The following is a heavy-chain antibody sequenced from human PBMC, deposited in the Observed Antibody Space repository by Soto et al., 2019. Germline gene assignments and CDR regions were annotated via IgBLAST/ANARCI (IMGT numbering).Heavy chain of an antibody. Sequence: LQLQESGSGLVKPSQTLSLTCAVSDGSISSGEYSWSWIRKPPGKGLEWIGYIYHSGSTYYNPSLKSRVTISVDRSKNQFSLKLSSVTAADTAVYYCARGNVVAIDYWGQGTLVTVSS. CDR1: DGSISSGEYS. CDR2: IYHSGST. J-gene: IGHJ4*02. D-gene: IGHD2-21*01. CDR3: ARGNVVAIDY. V-gene: IGHV4-30-2*01.